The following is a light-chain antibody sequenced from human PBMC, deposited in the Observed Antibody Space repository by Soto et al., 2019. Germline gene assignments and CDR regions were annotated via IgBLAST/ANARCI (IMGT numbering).Light chain of an antibody. CDR3: CSYAGGYV. CDR2: DVS. J-gene: IGLJ1*01. Sequence: QSALTQPRSVSGSPGQSVTISCTGTSSDVGGYNYVSWYQQHPGKAPKLMIYDVSKRPSGVPDRFSGSKSGNTASLTTSGLQAEDEADYYCCSYAGGYVFGTGTKLTVL. V-gene: IGLV2-11*01. CDR1: SSDVGGYNY.